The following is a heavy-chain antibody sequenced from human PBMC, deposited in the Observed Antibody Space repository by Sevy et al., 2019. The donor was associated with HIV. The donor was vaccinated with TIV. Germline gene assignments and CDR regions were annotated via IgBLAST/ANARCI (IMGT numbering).Heavy chain of an antibody. J-gene: IGHJ4*02. D-gene: IGHD1-26*01. Sequence: GGSLRLSCAASGFTFINYNMNWVRQAPGKGLEWVASVSGSSNYIYYAESLKGRFIISRDNAKDTLYLQMNSLRADNSAVYYCARGPPDGSYDYFDYWGPGTLVTVSS. V-gene: IGHV3-21*06. CDR2: VSGSSNYI. CDR3: ARGPPDGSYDYFDY. CDR1: GFTFINYN.